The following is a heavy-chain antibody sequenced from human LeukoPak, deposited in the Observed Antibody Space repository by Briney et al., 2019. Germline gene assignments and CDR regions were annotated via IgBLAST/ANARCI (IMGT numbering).Heavy chain of an antibody. D-gene: IGHD2-2*03. CDR1: GYSISSGYY. CDR3: ARLLRVGYCSSTSCNWFDP. V-gene: IGHV4-38-2*02. Sequence: SETLSLTCTVSGYSISSGYYWGWIRQPPGKGLEWIGNIYYSGSTYYNPSLKSRVTISVDTSKNQFSLKLSSVTAADTAVYYCARLLRVGYCSSTSCNWFDPWGQGTLVTVSS. J-gene: IGHJ5*02. CDR2: IYYSGST.